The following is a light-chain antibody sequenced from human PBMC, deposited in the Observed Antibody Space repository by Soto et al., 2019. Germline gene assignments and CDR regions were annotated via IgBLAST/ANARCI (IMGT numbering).Light chain of an antibody. J-gene: IGLJ2*01. CDR2: ANN. V-gene: IGLV1-40*01. CDR3: QSYVIGLGGSV. Sequence: QSVLTQPPSVSGAPGQRVTISCTGTSSNIGAGYDVHWYQHLPGTAPTLLMYANNNRPSGVPDRFSGSKSGTSASLAITGLQAEDEADYSVQSYVIGLGGSVFGGGTKLTVL. CDR1: SSNIGAGYD.